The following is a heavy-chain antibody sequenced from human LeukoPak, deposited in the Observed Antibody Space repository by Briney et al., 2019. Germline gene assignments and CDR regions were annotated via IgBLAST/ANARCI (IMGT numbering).Heavy chain of an antibody. CDR3: ARDYWRSGRLDDAFDI. CDR2: ISSSSSYI. CDR1: GFTFSSYS. Sequence: PGGSLRLSCAASGFTFSSYSMNWVRQAPGKGLEWVSSISSSSSYIYYADSVKGRFTISGDNAKNSLYLQMNSLRAEDTAVYYCARDYWRSGRLDDAFDIWGQGTMVTVSS. D-gene: IGHD3-10*01. V-gene: IGHV3-21*01. J-gene: IGHJ3*02.